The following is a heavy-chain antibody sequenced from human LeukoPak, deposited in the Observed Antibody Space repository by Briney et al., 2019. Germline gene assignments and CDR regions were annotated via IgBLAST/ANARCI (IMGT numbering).Heavy chain of an antibody. D-gene: IGHD5-18*01. V-gene: IGHV3-23*01. Sequence: GGSLILSCAASGITFSTFAMTWVRQAPGRGLECVSVISGGGDRTYYAESVKGRFTISRDNSKNTLYLQMNSLRAEDTAVYYCARVAFVDTAMVDYWGQGTLVTVSS. CDR3: ARVAFVDTAMVDY. J-gene: IGHJ4*02. CDR2: ISGGGDRT. CDR1: GITFSTFA.